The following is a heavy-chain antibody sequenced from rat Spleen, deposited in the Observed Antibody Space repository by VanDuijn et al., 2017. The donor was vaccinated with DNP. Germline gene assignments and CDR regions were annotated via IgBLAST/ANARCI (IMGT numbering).Heavy chain of an antibody. D-gene: IGHD3-8*01. Sequence: EVQLQESGSGLVKPSQSLSLTCSVTGYSITRNFWGWIRKFPGNKMEYIGHISYSGRISYNPSLTGRISITRDTSKNQFFLQLNALTTEDTATYYSVRGHPPRGFDYWGQGVMVTVSS. CDR3: VRGHPPRGFDY. J-gene: IGHJ2*01. V-gene: IGHV3-1*01. CDR2: ISYSGRI. CDR1: GYSITRNF.